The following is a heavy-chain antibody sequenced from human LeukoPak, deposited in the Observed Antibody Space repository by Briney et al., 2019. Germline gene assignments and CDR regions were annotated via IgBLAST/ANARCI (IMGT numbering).Heavy chain of an antibody. CDR2: ISGSAGST. Sequence: GGCLRLSCAAYGFTFSSYAMSWVRQAPGKGLEWDSAISGSAGSTSYAPCVKGRFTISRDNRKHTLYLQINSRGAEATAVYYCAKAAYDFWYGFFDWGQGTLVTVSS. D-gene: IGHD3-3*01. CDR1: GFTFSSYA. J-gene: IGHJ4*02. CDR3: AKAAYDFWYGFFD. V-gene: IGHV3-23*01.